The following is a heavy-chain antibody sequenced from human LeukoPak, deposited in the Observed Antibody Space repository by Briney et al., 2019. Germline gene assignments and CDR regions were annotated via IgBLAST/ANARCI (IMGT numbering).Heavy chain of an antibody. CDR3: ARDRSYGDFAWGY. Sequence: PGGSLRLSCAASGFTVSRNFMTWVRQAPGKGLEWVSVISSGGTTYYADSVKGRFTISRHISKNTVYLQMNSLRAEDTAVYYCARDRSYGDFAWGYWGQGTLVTVSS. V-gene: IGHV3-53*04. J-gene: IGHJ4*02. D-gene: IGHD4-17*01. CDR1: GFTVSRNF. CDR2: ISSGGTT.